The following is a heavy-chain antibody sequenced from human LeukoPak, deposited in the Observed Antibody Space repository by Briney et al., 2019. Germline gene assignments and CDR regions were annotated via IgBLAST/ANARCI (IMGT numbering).Heavy chain of an antibody. D-gene: IGHD1-26*01. J-gene: IGHJ3*02. CDR1: GGSISSDY. Sequence: PSETLSLTCTVSGGSISSDYWSWIRQPPGKGLEWIGYVYFSGGTNYNPSLKSRVTMSLDTSKNQFSLKLTSVTAADTAVYYCARVQWELLARWAFDIWGQGTMVTVSS. V-gene: IGHV4-59*01. CDR3: ARVQWELLARWAFDI. CDR2: VYFSGGT.